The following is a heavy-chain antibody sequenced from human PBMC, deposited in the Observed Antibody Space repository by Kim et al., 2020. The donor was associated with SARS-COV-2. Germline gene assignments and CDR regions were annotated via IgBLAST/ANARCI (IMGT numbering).Heavy chain of an antibody. CDR1: DGSINNDGYY. V-gene: IGHV4-31*03. J-gene: IGHJ4*02. Sequence: SETLSLTCSVSDGSINNDGYYWNWIRQRPGKGLEWIGFVHYTGSTYYNPSLKSRITMSADTSENQFSLKLSSVTAADTAVYYCVRAVAGSPFVYWGQGTL. CDR3: VRAVAGSPFVY. D-gene: IGHD1-26*01. CDR2: VHYTGST.